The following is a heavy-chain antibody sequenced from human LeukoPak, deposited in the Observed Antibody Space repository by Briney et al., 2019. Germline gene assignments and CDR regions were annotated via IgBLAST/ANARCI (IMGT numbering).Heavy chain of an antibody. J-gene: IGHJ4*02. D-gene: IGHD5-12*01. Sequence: ASVKVSCKASGYTFTGYYMHWVRQAPGQGLEWMGWINPNSGGTNYAQKFQGRATMTRDTSISTAYMELSRLRSDDTAVYYCARARAMIVATISPPSRWGQGTLVTVSS. CDR3: ARARAMIVATISPPSR. V-gene: IGHV1-2*02. CDR2: INPNSGGT. CDR1: GYTFTGYY.